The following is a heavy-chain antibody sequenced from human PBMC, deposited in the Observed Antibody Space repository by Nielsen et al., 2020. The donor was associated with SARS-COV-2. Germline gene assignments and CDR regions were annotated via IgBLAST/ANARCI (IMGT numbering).Heavy chain of an antibody. D-gene: IGHD1-26*01. CDR3: ARDRIQAGGEIPVN. J-gene: IGHJ4*02. V-gene: IGHV1-46*01. Sequence: ASVKVSCKTSGYTFTTYYIHWVRQAPGQGLEWMGVINPGSGKTSYPHSFQDRVTLTRDTSTTTVYMELTSLTSEDTAFYYCARDRIQAGGEIPVNWGQGTLVTVSS. CDR1: GYTFTTYY. CDR2: INPGSGKT.